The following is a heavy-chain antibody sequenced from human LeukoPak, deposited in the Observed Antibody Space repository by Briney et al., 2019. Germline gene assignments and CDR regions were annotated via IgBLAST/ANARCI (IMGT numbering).Heavy chain of an antibody. J-gene: IGHJ4*02. CDR3: ADFGGGRGN. CDR1: GFTFSSYS. Sequence: GGSLRLSCAASGFTFSSYSINWVRRAPGKGLEWVSYISSSSSTIYYADSVKGRFTISRDNAKNSLYLQMNSLRAEDTAVYYCADFGGGRGNWGQGTLVTVSS. CDR2: ISSSSSTI. V-gene: IGHV3-48*01. D-gene: IGHD3-16*01.